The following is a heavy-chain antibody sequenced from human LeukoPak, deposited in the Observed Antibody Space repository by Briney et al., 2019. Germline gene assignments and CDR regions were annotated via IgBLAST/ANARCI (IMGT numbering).Heavy chain of an antibody. D-gene: IGHD5-18*01. CDR1: AGSISGFF. J-gene: IGHJ6*03. V-gene: IGHV4-59*01. CDR3: ARTYRYGSFPVYHYYTDV. Sequence: PSETLSLTCTVSAGSISGFFWSWIRQPPGKGLEWIGYISYSGSTNYNPSLKSRVTISSDTSKNQVSLKLSSVTAADTAVYYCARTYRYGSFPVYHYYTDVWGKGTTVTVSS. CDR2: ISYSGST.